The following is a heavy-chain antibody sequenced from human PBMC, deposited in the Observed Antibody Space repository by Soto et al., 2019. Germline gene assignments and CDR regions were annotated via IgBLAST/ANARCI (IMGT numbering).Heavy chain of an antibody. CDR1: GFTFSSYW. Sequence: GGSLRLSCAASGFTFSSYWMHWVRQAPGKGLVWVSRINSDGSSTSYADSVKGRFTISRDNAKNTLYLQMNSLRAEDTALYYCAKCMQVNWNYDAFHIWGQGTMVTVSS. D-gene: IGHD1-7*01. CDR2: INSDGSST. V-gene: IGHV3-74*01. CDR3: AKCMQVNWNYDAFHI. J-gene: IGHJ3*02.